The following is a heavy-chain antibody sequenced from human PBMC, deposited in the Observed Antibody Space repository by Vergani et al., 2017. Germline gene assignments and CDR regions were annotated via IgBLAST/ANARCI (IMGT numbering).Heavy chain of an antibody. D-gene: IGHD3-10*01. Sequence: QVQLVESGGGVVQPGGSLRLSCAASGFTFSSYGMHWVRQAPGKGLEWVAFIRYEGSNKYYADPVKGRFTITRDNSKNTLYLQMNSLRAEDTAVYYCAKGEDYYGSGSPVWGQGTLVTVS. V-gene: IGHV3-30*02. CDR1: GFTFSSYG. CDR3: AKGEDYYGSGSPV. CDR2: IRYEGSNK. J-gene: IGHJ4*02.